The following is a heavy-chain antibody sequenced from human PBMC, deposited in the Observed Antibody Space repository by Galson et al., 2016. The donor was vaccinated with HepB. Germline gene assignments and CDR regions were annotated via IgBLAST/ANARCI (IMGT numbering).Heavy chain of an antibody. CDR1: GYTLRDHQ. CDR3: VRHNTAWSLDF. J-gene: IGHJ4*02. D-gene: IGHD1-1*01. V-gene: IGHV1-18*01. Sequence: SCKASGYTLRDHQIDWVRQAPGQGLEWVGWIGPYSGHTNYAQRVQGRVTLTSDTSTNTVFMELRSLRSDDTAVYYCVRHNTAWSLDFWGQGTLVTVSS. CDR2: IGPYSGHT.